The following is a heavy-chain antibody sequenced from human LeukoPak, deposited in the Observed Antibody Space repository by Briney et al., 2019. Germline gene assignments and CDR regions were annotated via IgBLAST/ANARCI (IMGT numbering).Heavy chain of an antibody. D-gene: IGHD1-26*01. CDR3: AKDVGKWESLHFFDY. Sequence: GGSLRLSCAASGFTFSNHWMSWVRQAPGKGLEWISGISGSGASTYYADSVKGRFTISRDDSRNTLYLQMNSLRGDDTAVYYCAKDVGKWESLHFFDYWGQGTLVTVSS. CDR2: ISGSGAST. V-gene: IGHV3-23*01. CDR1: GFTFSNHW. J-gene: IGHJ4*02.